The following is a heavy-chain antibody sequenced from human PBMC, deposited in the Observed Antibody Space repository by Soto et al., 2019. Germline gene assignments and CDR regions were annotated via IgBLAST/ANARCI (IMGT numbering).Heavy chain of an antibody. CDR2: IYNSGVT. CDR1: GGSISSGDYS. Sequence: SETLSLTCTVSGGSISSGDYSWSWVRQSPGKGLEWIGHIYNSGVTYYNPSLKSRVVISIDTSRNQFSLRLNSLAAADRAVYFCARGVTVFGLVSRFWFDPWGQGTVVTVSS. V-gene: IGHV4-30-4*01. CDR3: ARGVTVFGLVSRFWFDP. D-gene: IGHD3-3*01. J-gene: IGHJ5*02.